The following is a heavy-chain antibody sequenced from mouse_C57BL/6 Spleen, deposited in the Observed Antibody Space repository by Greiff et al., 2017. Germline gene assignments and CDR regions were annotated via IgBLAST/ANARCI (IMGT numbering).Heavy chain of an antibody. V-gene: IGHV5-17*01. CDR3: AMIYYDYDWYFDV. J-gene: IGHJ1*03. CDR1: GFTFSDYG. CDR2: ISSGSSTI. D-gene: IGHD2-4*01. Sequence: EVKLVESGGGLVKPGGSLKLSCAASGFTFSDYGMHWVRQAPEKGLEWVAYISSGSSTIYYADTVKGRFTISRDNAKNTLFLQMTSLRSEDTAMYYCAMIYYDYDWYFDVWGTGTTVTVSS.